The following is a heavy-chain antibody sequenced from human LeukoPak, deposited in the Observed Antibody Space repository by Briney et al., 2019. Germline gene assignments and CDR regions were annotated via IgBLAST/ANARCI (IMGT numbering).Heavy chain of an antibody. D-gene: IGHD5-18*01. V-gene: IGHV3-30*04. CDR2: ISYDGSNK. Sequence: GGSLRLSCAASGFTFSSYAMHWVRQAPGKGLEWVAVISYDGSNKYYADSVKGRFTISRDNSRNTLYLQMNSLRAEDTAVYYCARGDTAMARVIDYWGQGTLVTVSS. CDR1: GFTFSSYA. J-gene: IGHJ4*02. CDR3: ARGDTAMARVIDY.